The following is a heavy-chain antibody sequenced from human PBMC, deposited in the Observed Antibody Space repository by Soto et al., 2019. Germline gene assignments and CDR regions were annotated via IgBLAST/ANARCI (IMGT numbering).Heavy chain of an antibody. CDR3: ARGDIVLVPASEGNWFDP. Sequence: ASVKVSCKASAYSFTTYHIHWVRQAPGQGLEWMGLINPDAGATNYAQRFQGRLRLTRDTSTSTVYMELRSLRFDDTAVYYCARGDIVLVPASEGNWFDPWAQGTLVTVSS. CDR2: INPDAGAT. D-gene: IGHD2-2*01. CDR1: AYSFTTYH. V-gene: IGHV1-46*01. J-gene: IGHJ5*02.